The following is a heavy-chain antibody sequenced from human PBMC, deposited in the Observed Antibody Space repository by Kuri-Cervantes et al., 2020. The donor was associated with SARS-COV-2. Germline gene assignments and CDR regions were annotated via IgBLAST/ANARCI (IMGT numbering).Heavy chain of an antibody. D-gene: IGHD3-16*01. CDR2: ISESGDIT. CDR3: AKGGVLGQTLHF. J-gene: IGHJ4*02. V-gene: IGHV3-23*01. CDR1: GFTFSSYA. Sequence: GGSLRLSCAASGFTFSSYAMTWVRQAPGKGLEWVSGISESGDITDYADSVKGRFTISRDSSKNTLYLQMGSLKVEDTAAYYCAKGGVLGQTLHFWGQGTLVTVSS.